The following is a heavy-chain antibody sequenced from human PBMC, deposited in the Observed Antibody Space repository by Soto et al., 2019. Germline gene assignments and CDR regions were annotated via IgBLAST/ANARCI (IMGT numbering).Heavy chain of an antibody. J-gene: IGHJ6*02. V-gene: IGHV3-7*01. CDR1: RFTFSSYW. Sequence: EVRLVESGGGLVQPGGSLRLSCAASRFTFSSYWMSWVSQAPGKGLEWVANIKQDGSEKFYVDSVKGRFTISRDNAKNSLYLQMDSLRAEDTAVYYCARGIDDNASFGMDIWGQGTTVTVSS. CDR2: IKQDGSEK. D-gene: IGHD1-1*01. CDR3: ARGIDDNASFGMDI.